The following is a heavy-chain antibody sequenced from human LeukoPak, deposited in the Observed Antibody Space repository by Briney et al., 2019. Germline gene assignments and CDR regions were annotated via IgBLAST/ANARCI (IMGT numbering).Heavy chain of an antibody. J-gene: IGHJ4*02. Sequence: GRSLRLSCAASGFTFSSYAMHWVRQAPGKGLEWVAVISYDGSNKYYADSVKGRFTISRDNSKNTLYLQMNSLRAGDTAVYYCASRGELLGWGQGTLVTVSS. D-gene: IGHD3-10*01. CDR2: ISYDGSNK. CDR3: ASRGELLG. CDR1: GFTFSSYA. V-gene: IGHV3-30-3*01.